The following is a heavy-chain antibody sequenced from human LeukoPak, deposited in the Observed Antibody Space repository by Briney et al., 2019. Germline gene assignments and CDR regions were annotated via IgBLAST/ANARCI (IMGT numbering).Heavy chain of an antibody. Sequence: GGSLRLSCAASGFTVSTNYMSWVRQAPGKELEWVSFTNSGGSTDYADSVKGRFTISRDDPKNTLYLQMNSLRVEDTAVYYCARDLAYWGQGTLVTVSS. V-gene: IGHV3-66*01. CDR3: ARDLAY. CDR2: TNSGGST. D-gene: IGHD3-16*01. J-gene: IGHJ4*02. CDR1: GFTVSTNY.